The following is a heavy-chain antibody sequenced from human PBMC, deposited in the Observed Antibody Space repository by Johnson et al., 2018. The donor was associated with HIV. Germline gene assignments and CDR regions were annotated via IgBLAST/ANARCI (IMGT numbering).Heavy chain of an antibody. CDR3: ARGYDFWSGYYTEAFDI. V-gene: IGHV3-NL1*01. CDR1: GFTFSSYA. J-gene: IGHJ3*02. D-gene: IGHD3-3*01. CDR2: IYSGGST. Sequence: VQLLESGGGVVQPGRSLRLSCAASGFTFSSYAMHWVRQAPGKGLEWVSVIYSGGSTYYADSVKGRFTISRDNSKNSLYLQMNTLRAGDTALYYCARGYDFWSGYYTEAFDIWGQGTMVTVSS.